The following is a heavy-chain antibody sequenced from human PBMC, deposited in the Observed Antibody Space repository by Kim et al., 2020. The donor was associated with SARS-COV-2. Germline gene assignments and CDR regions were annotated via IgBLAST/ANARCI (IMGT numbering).Heavy chain of an antibody. D-gene: IGHD3-3*01. J-gene: IGHJ5*02. CDR1: GYTFTSYG. CDR2: ISAYNGNT. V-gene: IGHV1-18*04. CDR3: ARDPFPLRFLEWGNWFDP. Sequence: ASVKVSCKASGYTFTSYGISWVRQAPGQGLEWMGWISAYNGNTNYAQKLQGRVTMTTDTSTSTAYMELRSLRSDDTAVYYCARDPFPLRFLEWGNWFDPWGQGTLVTVSS.